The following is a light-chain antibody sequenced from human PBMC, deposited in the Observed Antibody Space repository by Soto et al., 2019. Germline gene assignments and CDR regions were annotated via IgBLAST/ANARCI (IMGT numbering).Light chain of an antibody. V-gene: IGKV1-5*01. J-gene: IGKJ4*01. CDR2: DAS. Sequence: DIQMTQSPATLSASVGDRVTITCRASQSISSWLAWYQQRPGRAPEVLIYDASSLESGVPSRFSGSGSGTKFTLTISSLQPDDFATYYCQQYNSYPVTFGGGTKV. CDR1: QSISSW. CDR3: QQYNSYPVT.